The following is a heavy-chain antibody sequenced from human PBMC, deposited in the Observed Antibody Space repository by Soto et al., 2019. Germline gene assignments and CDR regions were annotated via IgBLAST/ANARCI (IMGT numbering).Heavy chain of an antibody. CDR1: GGSISSGGYY. Sequence: QVQLQESGPGLVKPSQTLSLTCTVSGGSISSGGYYWSWIRQHPGKGLEWIGYIYYSGSTYYNPSLKSLVTISVDTSKNQFSLKLSSVTAADTTVYYCARGYNWKSPKYYFDYWGQGTLVTVSS. J-gene: IGHJ4*02. CDR2: IYYSGST. CDR3: ARGYNWKSPKYYFDY. V-gene: IGHV4-31*01. D-gene: IGHD1-20*01.